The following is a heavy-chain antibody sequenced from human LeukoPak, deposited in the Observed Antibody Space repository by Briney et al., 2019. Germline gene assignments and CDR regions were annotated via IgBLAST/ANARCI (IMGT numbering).Heavy chain of an antibody. D-gene: IGHD6-19*01. Sequence: SETLSLTCTVSGGSISSYYWSWIRQPAGKGLEWIGRIYTSGSTNYNPSLKSRVTISIDTSKNQFSLKLNSVTAADTAVYYCARDRGYSCAFDYWGQGTLVTVSS. CDR2: IYTSGST. V-gene: IGHV4-4*07. J-gene: IGHJ4*02. CDR3: ARDRGYSCAFDY. CDR1: GGSISSYY.